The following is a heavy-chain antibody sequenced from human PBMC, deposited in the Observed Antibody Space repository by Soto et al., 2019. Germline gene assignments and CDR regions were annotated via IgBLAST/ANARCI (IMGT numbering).Heavy chain of an antibody. Sequence: PGGSLRLSCAASGFSVSTNYMSWVRRAPGKGLEWVSVIYSGDSTYYAGSVKGRFTISRHNSENTLSLQMNSLRAEDTAVYYCARDKGLGYCSGGSCYSVYMDVWGKGTTVTVSS. CDR2: IYSGDST. V-gene: IGHV3-53*04. CDR3: ARDKGLGYCSGGSCYSVYMDV. D-gene: IGHD2-15*01. J-gene: IGHJ6*03. CDR1: GFSVSTNY.